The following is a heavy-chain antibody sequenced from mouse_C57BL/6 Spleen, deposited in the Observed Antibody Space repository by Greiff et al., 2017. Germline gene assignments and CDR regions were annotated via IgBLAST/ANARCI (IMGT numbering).Heavy chain of an antibody. D-gene: IGHD2-2*01. Sequence: EVNVVESGGGLVKPGGSLKLSCAASGFTFSSYAMSWVRQTPEKRLEWVATISDGGSYTYYPDNVKGRFTISRDNAKNNLYLQMSHLKSEDTAMYYCARGNDGGFAYWGQGTLVTVSA. CDR2: ISDGGSYT. J-gene: IGHJ3*01. CDR1: GFTFSSYA. V-gene: IGHV5-4*03. CDR3: ARGNDGGFAY.